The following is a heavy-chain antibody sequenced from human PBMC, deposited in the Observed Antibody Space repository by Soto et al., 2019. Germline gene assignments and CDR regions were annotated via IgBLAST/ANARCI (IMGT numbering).Heavy chain of an antibody. Sequence: QVQLVESGGGVVQPGRSLRLSCAASGFTFSSYAMHWVRQAPGKGLEWVAVISYDGSNKYYADSVKGRFTISRDNSKNTLYLQMNSLRAEDTAVYYCARDGAAAYSYGEGPLDYWGQGTLVTVSS. D-gene: IGHD5-18*01. V-gene: IGHV3-30-3*01. J-gene: IGHJ4*02. CDR1: GFTFSSYA. CDR2: ISYDGSNK. CDR3: ARDGAAAYSYGEGPLDY.